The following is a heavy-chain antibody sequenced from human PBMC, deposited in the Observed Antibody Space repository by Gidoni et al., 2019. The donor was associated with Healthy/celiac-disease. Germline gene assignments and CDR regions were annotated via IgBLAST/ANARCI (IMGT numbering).Heavy chain of an antibody. D-gene: IGHD1-1*01. CDR2: IRSKAKRYAT. CDR1: GPTFRGSS. CDR3: TTTEPEGDYYGMDV. J-gene: IGHJ6*04. Sequence: EEQLGEPGGCLVQPGGSLKLSCATTGPTFRGSSMHWVRQASGKGLEWVGRIRSKAKRYATAYAASVKGRFTISRDDSKNTAYLQMNSLKTEDTAVYYCTTTEPEGDYYGMDVWGKGTTVTVSS. V-gene: IGHV3-73*02.